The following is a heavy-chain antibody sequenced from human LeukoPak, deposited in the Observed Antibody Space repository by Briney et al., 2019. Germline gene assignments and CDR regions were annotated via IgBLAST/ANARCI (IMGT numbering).Heavy chain of an antibody. CDR1: GFTYSSYG. D-gene: IGHD3-10*01. CDR2: IRYDGSNK. V-gene: IGHV3-30*02. CDR3: AKSHTMVRYLWDY. Sequence: GGSLRLSCAASGFTYSSYGMHWVRQAPGKGLEWVAFIRYDGSNKYYADSVKGRFTISRDNSKNTLYLQMNSLRAEDTAVYYCAKSHTMVRYLWDYWGQGTLVTVSS. J-gene: IGHJ4*02.